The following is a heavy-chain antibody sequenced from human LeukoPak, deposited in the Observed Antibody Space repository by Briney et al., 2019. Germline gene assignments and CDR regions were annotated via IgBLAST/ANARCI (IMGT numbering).Heavy chain of an antibody. J-gene: IGHJ4*02. CDR3: AKGNAYFDY. CDR2: ISWNSGSI. Sequence: PGRSLRLPCAASGFTFDDYAMPWVRQAPGKGLEWVSGISWNSGSIGYADSVKGRFTISRDNAKNSLYLQMNSLRAEDTALYYCAKGNAYFDYWGQGTLVTVSS. CDR1: GFTFDDYA. V-gene: IGHV3-9*01.